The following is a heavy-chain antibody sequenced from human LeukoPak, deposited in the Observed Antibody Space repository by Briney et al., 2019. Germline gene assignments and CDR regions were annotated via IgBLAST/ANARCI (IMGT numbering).Heavy chain of an antibody. CDR3: ARDLYYGSASPRLDY. D-gene: IGHD3-10*01. CDR1: GFTFSSYG. Sequence: GGSLRLSCAASGFTFSSYGMSWVRQAPGKGLEWVSAISGSGGSTYYADSVKGRFTISRDNSKNTLYLQMNSLRVEDTAIYYCARDLYYGSASPRLDYWGQGTLVTASS. V-gene: IGHV3-23*01. J-gene: IGHJ4*02. CDR2: ISGSGGST.